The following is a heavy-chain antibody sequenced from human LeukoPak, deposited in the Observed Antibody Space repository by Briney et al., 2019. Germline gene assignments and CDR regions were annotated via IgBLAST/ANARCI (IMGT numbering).Heavy chain of an antibody. CDR3: ARLRARNGSGSSNWFDP. CDR1: GGPISSYY. V-gene: IGHV4-59*08. J-gene: IGHJ5*02. CDR2: ISYSGNT. Sequence: SETLSLTCTVSGGPISSYYWSWIRQPPGKGLEFIGYISYSGNTNSNPSLASRVTISLDTSKNQFSLKLSSVTAADTALYYCARLRARNGSGSSNWFDPWGQGTLVTVSP. D-gene: IGHD3-10*01.